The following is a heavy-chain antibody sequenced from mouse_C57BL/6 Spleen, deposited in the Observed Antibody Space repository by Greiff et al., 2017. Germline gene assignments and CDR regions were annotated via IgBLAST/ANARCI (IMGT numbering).Heavy chain of an antibody. V-gene: IGHV14-4*01. CDR1: GFTIQDDY. J-gene: IGHJ2*01. Sequence: VQLQQSGAELVRPGASVKLSCTASGFTIQDDYMHWVKQRPEQGLEWIGWIDPENGATYYASKFQGKATITADTSSNTAYLQLSSQTSEDSAVYYCGRSAFHFDYWGQGTTLTVSS. CDR3: GRSAFHFDY. CDR2: IDPENGAT.